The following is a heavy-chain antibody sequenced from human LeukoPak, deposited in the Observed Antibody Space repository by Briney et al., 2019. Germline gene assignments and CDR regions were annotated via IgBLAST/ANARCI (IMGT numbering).Heavy chain of an antibody. Sequence: SETLSLTCTVSGGSISSYYWSWIRQPPGKGLEWIGYIYYSGSTNYNPSLKSRVTISVDTSKNQFSLKLSSVTAADTAVYYCARDLSSWSSYYYYGMDVWGQGTTVTVSS. J-gene: IGHJ6*02. CDR1: GGSISSYY. V-gene: IGHV4-59*12. CDR3: ARDLSSWSSYYYYGMDV. CDR2: IYYSGST. D-gene: IGHD6-13*01.